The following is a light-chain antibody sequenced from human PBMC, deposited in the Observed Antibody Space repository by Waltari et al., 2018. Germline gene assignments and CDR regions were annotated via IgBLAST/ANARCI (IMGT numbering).Light chain of an antibody. CDR1: RDISRH. J-gene: IGKJ3*01. V-gene: IGKV1-33*01. CDR2: AAS. CDR3: QQYDDLPIT. Sequence: DIQLTQSPSSLSVFVGDRVTITCRASRDISRHLNWYQQKPGKAPKLLIYAASNLEVGVPSRFGGSGSGTNFSFTISSLQPEDIATYYCQQYDDLPITFGPGTKVDIK.